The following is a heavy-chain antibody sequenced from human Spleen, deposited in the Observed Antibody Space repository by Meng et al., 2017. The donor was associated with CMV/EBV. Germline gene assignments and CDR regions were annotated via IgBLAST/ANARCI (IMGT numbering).Heavy chain of an antibody. V-gene: IGHV1-46*01. J-gene: IGHJ4*02. D-gene: IGHD1-26*01. CDR2: INPNSGGT. Sequence: ASVKVSCKASGYTFTSYYMHWVRQAPGQGLEWIGWINPNSGGTNYAQRFQGRVTVTRDTSTGTVYMELSSLRSEDTAVYYCTRGPYTYSGTPHPDYWGQGTLVTVSS. CDR3: TRGPYTYSGTPHPDY. CDR1: GYTFTSYY.